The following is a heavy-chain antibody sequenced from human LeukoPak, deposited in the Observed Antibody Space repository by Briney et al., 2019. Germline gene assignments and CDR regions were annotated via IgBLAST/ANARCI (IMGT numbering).Heavy chain of an antibody. Sequence: GGSLRLSCTASGFTFSSYNMNWVRQGPGKGLEWVSYISSGSSYIYYADSVQGRFTISRDNAKNSLYLQMSSLTAEDTAVYYCARDRQGFMSEWPNWFDPWGQGALVTVSS. J-gene: IGHJ5*02. D-gene: IGHD3-16*01. CDR3: ARDRQGFMSEWPNWFDP. V-gene: IGHV3-21*01. CDR2: ISSGSSYI. CDR1: GFTFSSYN.